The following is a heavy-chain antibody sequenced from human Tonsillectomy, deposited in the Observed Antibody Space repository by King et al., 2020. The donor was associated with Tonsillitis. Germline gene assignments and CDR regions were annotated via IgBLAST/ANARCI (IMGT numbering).Heavy chain of an antibody. V-gene: IGHV3-30*04. D-gene: IGHD6-19*01. CDR1: GFTLSNYA. Sequence: VQLVESGGGVVQPGRSLRLSCAASGFTLSNYAMHWVRQAPGKGLEWVAVISYDGNIQYYADSVKGRFTISRDNSKNTLYLQMNSLRAEDTAVNYCVRDRGVAGSGWGYFDFWGQGTLVTVSS. J-gene: IGHJ4*02. CDR2: ISYDGNIQ. CDR3: VRDRGVAGSGWGYFDF.